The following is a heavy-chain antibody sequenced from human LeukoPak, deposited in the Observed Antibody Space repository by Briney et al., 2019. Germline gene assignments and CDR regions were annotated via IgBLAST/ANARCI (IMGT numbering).Heavy chain of an antibody. Sequence: SETLSLTCAVYGGSFSGYYWSWIRQPPGKGLEWIGEINHSGSANYNPSLKSRVTISVDTSKNQFSLKLSSVTAADTAVYYCARLVGSSWYREVLRGRDYWGQGTLVTVSS. V-gene: IGHV4-34*01. CDR2: INHSGSA. J-gene: IGHJ4*02. CDR1: GGSFSGYY. D-gene: IGHD6-13*01. CDR3: ARLVGSSWYREVLRGRDY.